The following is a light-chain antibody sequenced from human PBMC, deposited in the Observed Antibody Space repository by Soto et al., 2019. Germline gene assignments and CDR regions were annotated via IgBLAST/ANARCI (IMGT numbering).Light chain of an antibody. CDR2: GAS. CDR3: QQYNKWPR. CDR1: KSVGSN. Sequence: XILLTQSPATLSVYPGERTTLSCRASKSVGSNLAWYQQKPGQAPSLLIYGASTRANGITARFSGTGSGTELTLTISSLQSEDFALYYCQQYNKWPRFGPGTKVDIK. J-gene: IGKJ3*01. V-gene: IGKV3-15*01.